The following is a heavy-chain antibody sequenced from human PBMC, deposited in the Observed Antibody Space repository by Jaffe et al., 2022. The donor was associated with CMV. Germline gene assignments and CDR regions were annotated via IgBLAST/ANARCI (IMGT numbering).Heavy chain of an antibody. D-gene: IGHD1-26*01. CDR3: ARQEEDSGSYGEYFQH. Sequence: EVQLVQSGAEVKKPGESLKISCKGSGYSFTSYWIGWVRQMPGKGLEWMGIIYPGDSDTRYSPSFQGQVTISADKSISTAYLQWSSLKASDTAMYYCARQEEDSGSYGEYFQHWGQGTLVTVSS. CDR1: GYSFTSYW. CDR2: IYPGDSDT. J-gene: IGHJ1*01. V-gene: IGHV5-51*01.